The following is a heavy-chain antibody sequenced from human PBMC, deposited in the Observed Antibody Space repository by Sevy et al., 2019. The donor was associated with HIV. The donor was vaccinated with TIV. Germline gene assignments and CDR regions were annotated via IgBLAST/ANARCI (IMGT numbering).Heavy chain of an antibody. D-gene: IGHD2-2*01. CDR2: ISYDGSNK. CDR3: ARDGVVVPAAPYYYYYYMDV. J-gene: IGHJ6*03. V-gene: IGHV3-30-3*01. Sequence: GGSLRLSCAASGFTFSSYAMHWVRQAPGKGLEWVAVISYDGSNKYYADSVKGRFTISRDNAKNSLYLQMNSLRDEDTAVYYCARDGVVVPAAPYYYYYYMDVWGKGTTVTVSS. CDR1: GFTFSSYA.